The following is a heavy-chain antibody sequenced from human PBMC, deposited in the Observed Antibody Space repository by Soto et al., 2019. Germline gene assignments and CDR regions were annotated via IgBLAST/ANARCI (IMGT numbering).Heavy chain of an antibody. J-gene: IGHJ6*02. V-gene: IGHV3-15*07. Sequence: EVQLVESGGGLVKPGGSLRLSCAASGFTFSNAWMNWVRQAPGKGLEWVGRIKSKTDGGTTDYAAPVKGRFTISRDDSKNTLYLQMNSLKTEDTAVYYCTTGPVVVAAPYGMDVRGQGTTVTVSS. CDR2: IKSKTDGGTT. CDR3: TTGPVVVAAPYGMDV. D-gene: IGHD2-15*01. CDR1: GFTFSNAW.